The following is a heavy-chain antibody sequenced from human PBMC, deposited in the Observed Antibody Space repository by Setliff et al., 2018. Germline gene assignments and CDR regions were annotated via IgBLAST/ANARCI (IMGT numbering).Heavy chain of an antibody. CDR2: FDPEDGET. CDR1: GYTLTELS. J-gene: IGHJ4*02. D-gene: IGHD3-22*01. Sequence: ASVKVPCKVSGYTLTELSMHWVRQAPGKGLEWVGGFDPEDGETIYAQKFQGRVTMTEDTSTDTAYMELSSLRSEDTAVYYCATLAFTYYYDSSGYYPHDYWGQGTLVTVSS. V-gene: IGHV1-24*01. CDR3: ATLAFTYYYDSSGYYPHDY.